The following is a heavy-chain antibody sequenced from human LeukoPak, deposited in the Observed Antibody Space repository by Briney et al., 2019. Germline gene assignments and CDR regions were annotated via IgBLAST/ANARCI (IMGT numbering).Heavy chain of an antibody. J-gene: IGHJ4*02. D-gene: IGHD6-19*01. CDR2: IWYDGSNK. CDR3: TIRWGQWLVGDY. Sequence: GGSLRLSCAASGFTFSSYGMHWVRQAPGKGLEWVAVIWYDGSNKYYADSVKGRFTISRDNSKNTLYLQMNSLRAEDTSVYYCTIRWGQWLVGDYWGQGTLVTVSS. V-gene: IGHV3-33*01. CDR1: GFTFSSYG.